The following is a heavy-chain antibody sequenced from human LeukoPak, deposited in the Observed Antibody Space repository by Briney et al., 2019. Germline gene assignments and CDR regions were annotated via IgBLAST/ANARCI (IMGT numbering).Heavy chain of an antibody. Sequence: SVKVSCKASGGTFSSYAISWVRQAPGQGLEWMGRIIPIFGTANYAQKFQGRVTITTDESTSTAYMELSSLRSEDTAVYYCARDRGYCSGGSCYAFDYWGQGALVTVSS. CDR2: IIPIFGTA. CDR3: ARDRGYCSGGSCYAFDY. V-gene: IGHV1-69*05. D-gene: IGHD2-15*01. J-gene: IGHJ4*02. CDR1: GGTFSSYA.